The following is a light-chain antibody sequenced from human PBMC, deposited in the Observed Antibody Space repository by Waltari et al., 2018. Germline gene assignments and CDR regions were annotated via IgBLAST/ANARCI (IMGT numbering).Light chain of an antibody. J-gene: IGKJ4*01. Sequence: CRASQRVNWYVAWYQQTPGQAPRLLIFDTSNRATGIPARFSGSGSETDFTLTISSLEPDDSAVYYCQQRRNWPLTFGGGTKVEIK. CDR2: DTS. CDR3: QQRRNWPLT. V-gene: IGKV3-11*01. CDR1: QRVNWY.